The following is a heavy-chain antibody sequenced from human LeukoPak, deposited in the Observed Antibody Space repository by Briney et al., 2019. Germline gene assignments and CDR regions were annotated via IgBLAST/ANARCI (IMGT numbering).Heavy chain of an antibody. Sequence: GGSLRLSCAASGFTFSRYWMHWVRQAPGKGLVWVSRMNTDGSRTGYADSVKGRFTISRDNAKNTLYLQMNSLGAEDKAVYSCASDFTGRDDFWGQGTLVTVSS. D-gene: IGHD2-8*02. J-gene: IGHJ4*02. CDR2: MNTDGSRT. CDR3: ASDFTGRDDF. CDR1: GFTFSRYW. V-gene: IGHV3-74*01.